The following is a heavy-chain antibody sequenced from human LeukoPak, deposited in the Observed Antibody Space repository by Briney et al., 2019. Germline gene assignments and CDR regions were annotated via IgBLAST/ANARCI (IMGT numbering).Heavy chain of an antibody. Sequence: ASVKASCKASGYTFTSYDINWVRQATGQGLEWMGWMNPNSGNTGYAQKFQGRVTMTRNTSISTAYMELSSLRSEDTAVYYCARFLGGSYGMDVWGQGTTVTVSS. CDR2: MNPNSGNT. J-gene: IGHJ6*02. D-gene: IGHD1-26*01. CDR3: ARFLGGSYGMDV. V-gene: IGHV1-8*01. CDR1: GYTFTSYD.